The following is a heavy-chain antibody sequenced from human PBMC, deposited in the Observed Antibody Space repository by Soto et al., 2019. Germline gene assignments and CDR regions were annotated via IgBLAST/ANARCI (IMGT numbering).Heavy chain of an antibody. CDR2: IRKRSNSYTT. V-gene: IGHV3-72*01. J-gene: IGHJ4*01. CDR1: GFTFSDHY. Sequence: EVQLVESGGGLVQPGRSLRLSCAASGFTFSDHYMDWVRQAPGKGLEWAARIRKRSNSYTTEYAASVKVKYTISIDYSMNSFYLQMNSLKCDDMAVYYRVRVSQVSVGSFDFWGQGTLVTVSS. D-gene: IGHD6-25*01. CDR3: VRVSQVSVGSFDF.